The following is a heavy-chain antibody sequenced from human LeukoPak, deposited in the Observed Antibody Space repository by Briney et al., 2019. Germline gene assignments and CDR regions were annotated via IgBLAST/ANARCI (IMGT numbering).Heavy chain of an antibody. Sequence: PGGSLRLSCAASGFTFSSYGMHWVRQAPGKGLEWVAVIWYDGSNKYYADSVKGRFTISRDNSKNTLYLQMNSLRAEDTAVYSCARRGYSYGFDYWGPGTLVTVSS. CDR3: ARRGYSYGFDY. CDR2: IWYDGSNK. V-gene: IGHV3-33*01. D-gene: IGHD5-18*01. J-gene: IGHJ4*02. CDR1: GFTFSSYG.